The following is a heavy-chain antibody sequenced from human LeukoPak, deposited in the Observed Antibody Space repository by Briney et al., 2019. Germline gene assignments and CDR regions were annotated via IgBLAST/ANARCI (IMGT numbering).Heavy chain of an antibody. CDR1: GGSISSYY. Sequence: KSSETLSLTCSVSGGSISSYYWSWIRQPPGKGLEWIGYIYYSGSLNYNPSLKSRVTISVDTSKNQLSLKLSSVTAADTAVYYCVVGHNYFDYWGQGTLVTVSS. CDR3: VVGHNYFDY. D-gene: IGHD2-15*01. CDR2: IYYSGSL. J-gene: IGHJ4*02. V-gene: IGHV4-59*01.